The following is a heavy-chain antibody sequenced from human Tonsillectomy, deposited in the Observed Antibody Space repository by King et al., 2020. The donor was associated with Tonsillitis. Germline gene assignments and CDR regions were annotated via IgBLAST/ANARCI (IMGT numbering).Heavy chain of an antibody. Sequence: VQLQESGPGLVKPSETLSLTCTVSGGSISSYYWRWIRPTPGKGLERIGYIYGQSTNYNPSLKSRVTISLDTSKNLFSLKLTSVTAADTAVYYCATGNGNTGRLEYWGQGTLVTVSS. CDR3: ATGNGNTGRLEY. D-gene: IGHD4-23*01. CDR1: GGSISSYY. CDR2: IYGQST. V-gene: IGHV4-59*01. J-gene: IGHJ4*02.